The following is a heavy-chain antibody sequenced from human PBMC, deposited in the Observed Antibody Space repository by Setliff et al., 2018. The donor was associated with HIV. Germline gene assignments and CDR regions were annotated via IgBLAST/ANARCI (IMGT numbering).Heavy chain of an antibody. V-gene: IGHV1-8*02. CDR1: GGTFSSYA. Sequence: ASVKVSCKASGGTFSSYAISWVRQATGQGLEWMGWIKHNRDLTWHAQKFQGRVTMTKDTSTGTAYMELSSLRSDDTAVYYCATDRTQTGINMVRGRIVDPARYPLDYWGQGTLVTVSS. CDR2: IKHNRDLT. D-gene: IGHD3-10*01. J-gene: IGHJ4*02. CDR3: ATDRTQTGINMVRGRIVDPARYPLDY.